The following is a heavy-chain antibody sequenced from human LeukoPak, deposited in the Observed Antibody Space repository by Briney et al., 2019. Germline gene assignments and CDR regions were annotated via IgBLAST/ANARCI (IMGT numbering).Heavy chain of an antibody. CDR2: INHSGST. J-gene: IGHJ5*02. CDR3: ARGGIAAAGTLGRRWFDP. Sequence: SETLSLTCAVYGGTFSGYYWSWIRQPPGKGLEWIGEINHSGSTNYNASLMSRVTISVDTAKNQFSLKLASVTAADTAVYYCARGGIAAAGTLGRRWFDPWGQGTLVTVSS. V-gene: IGHV4-34*01. CDR1: GGTFSGYY. D-gene: IGHD6-13*01.